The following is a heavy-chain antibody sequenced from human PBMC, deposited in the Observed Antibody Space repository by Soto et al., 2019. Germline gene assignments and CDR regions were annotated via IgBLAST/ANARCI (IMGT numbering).Heavy chain of an antibody. V-gene: IGHV4-59*01. J-gene: IGHJ5*02. CDR1: GGSMGTYY. CDR3: ARCWEYSSSWQRGFWFDP. D-gene: IGHD6-13*01. Sequence: SETLSLTCSVSGGSMGTYYWTWIRQPPGKGLEWIGNIYNSGTTNYNPSLKSRVTISIDTSKTQFSLQLSSVTAADTAVYYCARCWEYSSSWQRGFWFDPWGQGTLVTVSS. CDR2: IYNSGTT.